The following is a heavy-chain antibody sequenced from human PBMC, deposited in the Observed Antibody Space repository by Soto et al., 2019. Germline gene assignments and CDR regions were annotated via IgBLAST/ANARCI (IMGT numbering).Heavy chain of an antibody. D-gene: IGHD3-3*01. CDR3: ARERDLDFWSGYYAVMGWFDP. V-gene: IGHV4-31*03. Sequence: TLSLTCTVSGGSISIGGYYWSWIRQHPGKGLEWIGYIYYSGSTYYNPSLKSRVTISVDTSKNQFSLKLSSVTAADTAVYYCARERDLDFWSGYYAVMGWFDPWGQGTLVTVSS. CDR2: IYYSGST. CDR1: GGSISIGGYY. J-gene: IGHJ5*02.